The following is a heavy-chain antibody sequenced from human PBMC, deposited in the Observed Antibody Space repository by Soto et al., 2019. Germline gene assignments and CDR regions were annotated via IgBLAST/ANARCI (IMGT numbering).Heavy chain of an antibody. D-gene: IGHD5-18*01. Sequence: EVQLVESGGGLVQPGGSLKLSCAASGFTFTDSAIHWVRQTSGKGLEWVGRIRNKVNTYATAYAASVKGRFTISRDDSMNTVYLQMNRLKTEDTAVYFRTRRGHWTAMDPLDYWGQGTLVTVSS. V-gene: IGHV3-73*02. CDR3: TRRGHWTAMDPLDY. CDR1: GFTFTDSA. J-gene: IGHJ4*02. CDR2: IRNKVNTYAT.